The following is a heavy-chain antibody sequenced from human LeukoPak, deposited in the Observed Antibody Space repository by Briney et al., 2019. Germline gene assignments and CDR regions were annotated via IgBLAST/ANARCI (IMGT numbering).Heavy chain of an antibody. CDR3: AGTYSLYDAFDI. CDR2: MYHSGDT. J-gene: IGHJ3*02. Sequence: SPSQSLACTVSGYSISRGDYWAWSRQPPGRGLEWIWLMYHSGDTYYNPSLKSRVAISVDTSENQFSLKLSSVTAADTAVYYCAGTYSLYDAFDIWGQGTMVTVSS. V-gene: IGHV4-38-2*02. CDR1: GYSISRGDY. D-gene: IGHD6-13*01.